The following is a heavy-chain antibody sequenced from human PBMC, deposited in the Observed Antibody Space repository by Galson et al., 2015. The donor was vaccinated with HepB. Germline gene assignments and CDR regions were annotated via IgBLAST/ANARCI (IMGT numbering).Heavy chain of an antibody. CDR2: TYYRSKWYN. D-gene: IGHD5-18*01. Sequence: CAISGDSVSSNSAAWNWIRQSPSRGLEWLGRTYYRSKWYNDYAVSVKSRITINPDTSENQFSLQLNSVTPEDTAVYYCAGGYSYGYVAFDIWGQGTMVTVSS. CDR1: GDSVSSNSAA. CDR3: AGGYSYGYVAFDI. V-gene: IGHV6-1*01. J-gene: IGHJ3*02.